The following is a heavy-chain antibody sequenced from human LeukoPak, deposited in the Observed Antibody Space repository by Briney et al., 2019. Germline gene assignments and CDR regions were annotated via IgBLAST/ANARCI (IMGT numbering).Heavy chain of an antibody. CDR1: GFTFSDYY. J-gene: IGHJ4*02. CDR2: ISSSSIYI. Sequence: GGSLRLSCAASGFTFSDYYMRWIRQAPGKGLEWVSSISSSSIYIYYADSVKGRFTISRDNAKKSLYLQMNSLRAEDTAVYYCARVAAADTAMMNFDHWGQGTLVTVSS. CDR3: ARVAAADTAMMNFDH. V-gene: IGHV3-11*05. D-gene: IGHD5-18*01.